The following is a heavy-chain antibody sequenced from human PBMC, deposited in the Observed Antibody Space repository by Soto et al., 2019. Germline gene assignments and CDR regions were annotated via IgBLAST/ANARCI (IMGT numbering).Heavy chain of an antibody. CDR2: MKGDGEE. Sequence: PGGSLRLSCAMSGFSFSSYWKSWVRQAPGKGLEWVANMKGDGEEYYVDSVKGRFTISRDNAKNTLYLQMNSLRAEDTAVYYCVRGDKGGFDLWGQDTTVTVSS. CDR3: VRGDKGGFDL. V-gene: IGHV3-7*04. CDR1: GFSFSSYW. D-gene: IGHD2-15*01. J-gene: IGHJ3*01.